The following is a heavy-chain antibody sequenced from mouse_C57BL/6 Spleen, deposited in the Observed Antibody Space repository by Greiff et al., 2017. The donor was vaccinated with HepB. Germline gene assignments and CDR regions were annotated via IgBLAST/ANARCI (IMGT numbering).Heavy chain of an antibody. D-gene: IGHD2-9*01. CDR3: ARSPTMVTTGGFAY. Sequence: QVQLQQPGAELVRPGSSVKLSCKASGYTFTSYWMHWVKQRPIQGLEWIGNIDPSDSETHYNQKFKDKATLTVDKSSRTAYMQLSSLTSEDSAVYYCARSPTMVTTGGFAYWGQGTLVTVSA. CDR2: IDPSDSET. V-gene: IGHV1-52*01. CDR1: GYTFTSYW. J-gene: IGHJ3*01.